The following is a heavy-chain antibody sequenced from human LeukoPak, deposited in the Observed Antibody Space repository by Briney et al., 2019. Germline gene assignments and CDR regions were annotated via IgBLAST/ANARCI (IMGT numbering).Heavy chain of an antibody. CDR3: AKDRGYSYGGYGGGIDV. CDR2: ISGSGGSP. D-gene: IGHD5-18*01. CDR1: GFTFSSYA. V-gene: IGHV3-23*01. Sequence: GGSLRLSCAASGFTFSSYAMSWVRQAPGKGLEWVSAISGSGGSPHYADSVKGRFTISRDNSQNTLYLQMNSLRAEDTAVYYCAKDRGYSYGGYGGGIDVWGQGTTVTVSS. J-gene: IGHJ6*02.